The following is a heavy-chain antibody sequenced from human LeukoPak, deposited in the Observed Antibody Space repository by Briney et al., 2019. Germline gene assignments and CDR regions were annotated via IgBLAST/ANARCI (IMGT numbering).Heavy chain of an antibody. CDR2: INHSGST. Sequence: SETQSLTCAVYGGSFSGYYWSWIRQPPGKGLEWIGEINHSGSTNYNPSLKSRVTISVDTSKNQYSLKLSSVTAADTAVYHCARGARIDTATARGTFDYWGQGTLVTVSS. CDR1: GGSFSGYY. J-gene: IGHJ4*02. CDR3: ARGARIDTATARGTFDY. V-gene: IGHV4-34*01. D-gene: IGHD5-18*01.